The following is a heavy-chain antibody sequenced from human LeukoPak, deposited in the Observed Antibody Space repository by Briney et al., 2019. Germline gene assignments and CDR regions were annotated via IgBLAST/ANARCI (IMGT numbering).Heavy chain of an antibody. Sequence: PGGSLRLSCAASGFTFSSYAMSWVRQAPGKGLEWVSAISGSGNSTYYADSVKGRFTISRDNSKITLFLQINSLRAEDTAVYYCAKHRVRPPGSGAVDYWGQGTLVTVSS. CDR3: AKHRVRPPGSGAVDY. CDR2: ISGSGNST. J-gene: IGHJ4*02. V-gene: IGHV3-23*01. D-gene: IGHD3-10*01. CDR1: GFTFSSYA.